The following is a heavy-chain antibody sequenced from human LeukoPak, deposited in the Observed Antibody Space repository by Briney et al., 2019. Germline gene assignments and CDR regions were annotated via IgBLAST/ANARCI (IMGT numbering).Heavy chain of an antibody. V-gene: IGHV4-39*01. CDR1: GGSISSSSYY. D-gene: IGHD3-3*01. J-gene: IGHJ6*03. CDR3: ARLTYYDFWSGYSPYYYYMDV. Sequence: SETLSLTCTVSGGSISSSSYYWGWIRQPPGKGLEWIGSIYYSGSTYYNPSLKSRVTISVDTSKDQFSLKLSSVTAADTAVYYCARLTYYDFWSGYSPYYYYMDVWGKGTTVTVSS. CDR2: IYYSGST.